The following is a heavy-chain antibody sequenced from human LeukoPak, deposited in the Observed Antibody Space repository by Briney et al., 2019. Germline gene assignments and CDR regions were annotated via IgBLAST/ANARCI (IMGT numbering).Heavy chain of an antibody. J-gene: IGHJ3*02. CDR1: GFSFSHYI. V-gene: IGHV3-30*02. CDR2: IWYDGSDE. Sequence: PGGSLRLSCAASGFSFSHYIMHWVRQAPGKGLEWVALIWYDGSDEYYADSVKGRFTISRDNSKNTLYLQMDSLRVEDMAVYYCAKEESAFDIWGQGTTVTVSS. CDR3: AKEESAFDI.